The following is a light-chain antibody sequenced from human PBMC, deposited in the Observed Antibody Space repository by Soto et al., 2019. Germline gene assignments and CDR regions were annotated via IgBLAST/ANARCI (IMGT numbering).Light chain of an antibody. Sequence: QSVLTQPASVSGSPGRSVTISCTGTSSDVGDFNYVYWYQHLPGRAPKLIIYDVTNRPSGISYRFSASKSGRTASLTISGLQAEDEAYYYCSSYSSSTTHVVFGGGTKLTVL. V-gene: IGLV2-14*03. CDR1: SSDVGDFNY. J-gene: IGLJ2*01. CDR2: DVT. CDR3: SSYSSSTTHVV.